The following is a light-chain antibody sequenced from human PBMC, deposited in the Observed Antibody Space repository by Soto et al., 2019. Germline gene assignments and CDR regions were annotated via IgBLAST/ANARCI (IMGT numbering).Light chain of an antibody. CDR2: AAS. CDR1: QSIRRY. V-gene: IGKV1-39*01. J-gene: IGKJ5*01. Sequence: DIQMTQNPSSLSASVGDRVTITCRASQSIRRYLNWYQQKRGKAPKVXIYAASTLQSGVLSRFSGSGSGTDFTLTISSLQPEDFASYYCQQSYSVTLTFGQGTRLEIK. CDR3: QQSYSVTLT.